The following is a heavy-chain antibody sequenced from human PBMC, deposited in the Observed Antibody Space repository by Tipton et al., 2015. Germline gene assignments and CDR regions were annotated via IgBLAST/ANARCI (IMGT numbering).Heavy chain of an antibody. CDR1: GGSISSSSYY. J-gene: IGHJ4*02. CDR3: ARIRGRYVMDY. V-gene: IGHV4-39*01. CDR2: LYFSGST. Sequence: TLSLTCTVSGGSISSSSYYWAWIRQPPGKGLEWIGSLYFSGSTYYNPSLKSRVTISIDRFKNQSSLKLSSVTAADTAVYYCARIRGRYVMDYWGQGTLVTVSS. D-gene: IGHD3-16*01.